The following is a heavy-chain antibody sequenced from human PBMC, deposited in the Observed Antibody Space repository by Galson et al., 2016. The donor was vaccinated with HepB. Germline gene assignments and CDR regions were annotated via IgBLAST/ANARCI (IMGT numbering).Heavy chain of an antibody. D-gene: IGHD3-10*01. CDR1: GYTFTTYY. CDR3: ARDRQTARGRDFDY. Sequence: SVKVSCKASGYTFTTYYMHWVRQAPGQGLEWMGIINPSGGSTSYAQKFQGRVTMTRDTFTSTVYMELSSLRSEDTAVYYCARDRQTARGRDFDYGGQGTRVPVPP. CDR2: INPSGGST. J-gene: IGHJ4*02. V-gene: IGHV1-46*01.